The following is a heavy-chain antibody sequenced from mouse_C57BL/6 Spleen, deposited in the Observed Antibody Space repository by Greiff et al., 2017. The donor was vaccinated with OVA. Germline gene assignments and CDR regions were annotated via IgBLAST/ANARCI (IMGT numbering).Heavy chain of an antibody. CDR2: IDPSDSYT. CDR1: GYTFTSYW. CDR3: ATLDSSGLDY. J-gene: IGHJ2*01. D-gene: IGHD3-2*02. Sequence: VQLQQSGAELVMPGASVKLSCKASGYTFTSYWMHWVKQRPGQGLEWIGEIDPSDSYTNYNQKFKGKSTLTVDKSSSTAYMQLSSLTSEDSAVYYCATLDSSGLDYWGQGTTLTVSS. V-gene: IGHV1-69*01.